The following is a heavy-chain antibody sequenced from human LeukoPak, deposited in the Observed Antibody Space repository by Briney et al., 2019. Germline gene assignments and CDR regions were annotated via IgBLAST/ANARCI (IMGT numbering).Heavy chain of an antibody. D-gene: IGHD3-22*01. J-gene: IGHJ4*02. CDR1: GFTFSNAW. V-gene: IGHV3-15*01. CDR3: TTAYYYDSSGYYPYYFDY. CDR2: IKSKIDGGTT. Sequence: GGSLRLSCAASGFTFSNAWMSWVRQAPGKGLEWVGRIKSKIDGGTTDYAAPVKGRFTISRDDSKNTLYLQMNSLKTEDTAVYYCTTAYYYDSSGYYPYYFDYWGQGTLVTVSS.